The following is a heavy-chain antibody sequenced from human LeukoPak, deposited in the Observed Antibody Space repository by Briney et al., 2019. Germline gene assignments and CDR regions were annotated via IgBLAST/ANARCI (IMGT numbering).Heavy chain of an antibody. CDR2: INPNSGGT. D-gene: IGHD2-15*01. CDR1: GYTFTGYY. J-gene: IGHJ4*02. V-gene: IGHV1-2*02. CDR3: AGDAGVVVAAFDY. Sequence: ASVKVSCKASGYTFTGYYMHWVRQAPGQGLEWMGWINPNSGGTNYAQKFQGRVTMTRDTSISTAYMELSRLRSDDTAVYYCAGDAGVVVAAFDYWGQGTLVTVSS.